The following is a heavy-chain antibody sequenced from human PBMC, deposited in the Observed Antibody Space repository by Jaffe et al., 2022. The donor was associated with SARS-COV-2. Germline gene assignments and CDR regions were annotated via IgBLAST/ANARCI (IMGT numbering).Heavy chain of an antibody. CDR2: IKSKTDGGTT. D-gene: IGHD1-20*01. J-gene: IGHJ6*02. CDR3: TTVTLYYYYGMDV. Sequence: EVQLVESGGGLVKPGGSLRLSCAASGFTFSNAWMSWVRQAPGKGLEWVGRIKSKTDGGTTDYAAPVKGRFTISRDDSKNTLYLQMNSLKTEDTAVYYCTTVTLYYYYGMDVWGQGTTVTVSS. CDR1: GFTFSNAW. V-gene: IGHV3-15*01.